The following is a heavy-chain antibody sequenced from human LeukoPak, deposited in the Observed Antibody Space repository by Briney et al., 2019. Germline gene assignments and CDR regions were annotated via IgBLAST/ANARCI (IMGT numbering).Heavy chain of an antibody. D-gene: IGHD2-2*01. V-gene: IGHV6-1*01. Sequence: SQTLSLTCVISGDGVSTNNAAAWNWFRQSPSRGLEWLGRTYYRSKWFNEYAISVKSRILINGDTPRNQFSLQLNSVTPEDTAMYYCARGTRNAFDSWGQGTLVTVSS. J-gene: IGHJ4*02. CDR2: TYYRSKWFN. CDR3: ARGTRNAFDS. CDR1: GDGVSTNNAAA.